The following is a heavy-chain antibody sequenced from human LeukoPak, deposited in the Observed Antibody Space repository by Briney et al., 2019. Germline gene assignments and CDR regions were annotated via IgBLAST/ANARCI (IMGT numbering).Heavy chain of an antibody. CDR1: GGSVSGYY. D-gene: IGHD3-10*01. CDR3: ARGKYYFGSGSFGDY. CDR2: IDHSGST. V-gene: IGHV4-34*01. J-gene: IGHJ4*02. Sequence: SETLSLTCRVYGGSVSGYYWSWIRQSPGKGLEWNGEIDHSGSTSYNPSLKSRVTMSVDTSNNYFSLKLSSVTAADTAVYYCARGKYYFGSGSFGDYWGQGTLVTVSS.